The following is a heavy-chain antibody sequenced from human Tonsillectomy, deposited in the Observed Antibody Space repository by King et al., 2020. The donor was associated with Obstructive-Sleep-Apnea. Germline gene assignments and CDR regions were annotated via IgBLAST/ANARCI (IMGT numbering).Heavy chain of an antibody. J-gene: IGHJ3*02. Sequence: VQLVESGGDLVQPGGSLRLSCAASGFTFSSYWMTWVRRAPGKGLEWVANIKQDGGEKYYVDSVKGRFTISRDNAKNSRYLQMNSLRAEDTAVYYCARDRSYYDSSAYYYVFYIWGPGKMVTVSS. CDR1: GFTFSSYW. D-gene: IGHD3-22*01. CDR3: ARDRSYYDSSAYYYVFYI. V-gene: IGHV3-7*01. CDR2: IKQDGGEK.